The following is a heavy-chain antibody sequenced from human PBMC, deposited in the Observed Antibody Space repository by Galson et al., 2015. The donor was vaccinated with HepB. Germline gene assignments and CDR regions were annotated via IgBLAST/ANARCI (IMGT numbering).Heavy chain of an antibody. V-gene: IGHV3-72*01. Sequence: SLRLSCAASGFTFSDHYMDWVRQAPGKGLEWVGRVRSKAKSYTTEYAASVKGRFTVSRDDSKSSLSLQMNSLKIEDTAVYYCARGATVATNYYYGLDVWGQGTTVTVSS. CDR1: GFTFSDHY. CDR2: VRSKAKSYTT. CDR3: ARGATVATNYYYGLDV. J-gene: IGHJ6*02. D-gene: IGHD2-8*01.